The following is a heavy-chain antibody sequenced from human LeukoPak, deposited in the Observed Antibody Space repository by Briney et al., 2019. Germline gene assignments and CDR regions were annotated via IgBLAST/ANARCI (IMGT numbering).Heavy chain of an antibody. V-gene: IGHV4-4*07. D-gene: IGHD3-10*01. CDR2: IYTSGST. CDR3: ARVGKTADFDY. J-gene: IGHJ4*02. Sequence: SEILSLTCTVSGGSISSYYWSWIRQPAGKGLEWIGRIYTSGSTNYNPSLKSRVTMSVDTSRNQFSLKLSSVTAADTAVYYCARVGKTADFDYWGQGTLVTVSS. CDR1: GGSISSYY.